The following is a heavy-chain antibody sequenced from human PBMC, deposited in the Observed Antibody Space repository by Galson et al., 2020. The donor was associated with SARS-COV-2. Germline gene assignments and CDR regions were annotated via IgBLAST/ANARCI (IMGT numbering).Heavy chain of an antibody. CDR1: GFTFSSYG. CDR3: AREYSSSWSSCYFDY. D-gene: IGHD6-13*01. J-gene: IGHJ4*02. V-gene: IGHV3-33*01. CDR2: IWYDGSNK. Sequence: GGSLRLSCAASGFTFSSYGMHWVRQAPGKGLEWVAVIWYDGSNKYYADSVKGRFTISRDNSKNTLYLQMNSLRAEDTAVYYCAREYSSSWSSCYFDYWGQGTLVTVSS.